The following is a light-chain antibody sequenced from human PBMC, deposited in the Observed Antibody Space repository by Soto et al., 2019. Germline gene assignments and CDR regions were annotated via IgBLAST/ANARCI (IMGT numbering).Light chain of an antibody. V-gene: IGKV3-11*01. CDR2: DAS. Sequence: EVVLTQSPATLSLSPGDRATLSCGASQSVSNYLAWYQQKPGQAPRLLIYDASNRAAGIPARFIGSGSGTDFTLTITSLEPEDFAIYYCQHRSSWPLTYGKGTRVEI. J-gene: IGKJ1*01. CDR3: QHRSSWPLT. CDR1: QSVSNY.